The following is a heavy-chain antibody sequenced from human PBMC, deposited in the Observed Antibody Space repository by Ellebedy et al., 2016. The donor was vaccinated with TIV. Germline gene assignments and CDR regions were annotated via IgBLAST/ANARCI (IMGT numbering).Heavy chain of an antibody. J-gene: IGHJ3*02. CDR1: GGSISSYF. V-gene: IGHV4-59*01. CDR2: MYNSGNT. D-gene: IGHD6-13*01. CDR3: ARVGQQLIREDGMNDAFDI. Sequence: MPSETLSLTCTVYGGSISSYFWSWIRQAPGKVLEWIGYMYNSGNTNYNPSRKSRVTISVDTSKNQFSLQLSSVTAADTAVYYCARVGQQLIREDGMNDAFDIWGQGTMVTVSS.